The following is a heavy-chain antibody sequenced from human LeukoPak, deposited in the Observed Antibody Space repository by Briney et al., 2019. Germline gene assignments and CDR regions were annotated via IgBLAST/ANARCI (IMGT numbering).Heavy chain of an antibody. D-gene: IGHD3-22*01. CDR2: FSYSGST. V-gene: IGHV4-59*12. CDR3: ARGYSYYYDSSGYLY. J-gene: IGHJ4*02. CDR1: GGSISTYY. Sequence: SETLSLTCTVSGGSISTYYWNWIRQPPGKGLEWIGYFSYSGSTNHNPSLKGRVTISGDTSKNQFSLKLSSVTAADTAVYYCARGYSYYYDSSGYLYWGQGTLVTVSS.